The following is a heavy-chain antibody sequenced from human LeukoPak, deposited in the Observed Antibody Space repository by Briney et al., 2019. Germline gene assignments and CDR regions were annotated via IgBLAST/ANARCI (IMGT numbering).Heavy chain of an antibody. J-gene: IGHJ4*02. D-gene: IGHD2-2*02. Sequence: GASVKVSCKASGGTFSSYAISWVRQAPGQGLEWMGGIIPIFGTANYAQKFQGRVTITADESTSTAYVELSSLRSEDTAVYYCASYGHRLYPPYYFDYWGQGTLVTVSS. CDR3: ASYGHRLYPPYYFDY. V-gene: IGHV1-69*13. CDR2: IIPIFGTA. CDR1: GGTFSSYA.